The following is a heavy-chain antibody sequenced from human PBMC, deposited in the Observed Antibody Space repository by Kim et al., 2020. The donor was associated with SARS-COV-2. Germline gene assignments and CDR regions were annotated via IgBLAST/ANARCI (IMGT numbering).Heavy chain of an antibody. CDR3: AKDLYDSSGSRYDY. Sequence: GGSLRLSCAASGFTFSTYAMSWVRQAPGKGLEWVSAIGGGGVNTWYADSVKGRFTISRDNSENTLYLQMNSLGAEDTALYYCAKDLYDSSGSRYDYWGQGTLVTVSS. J-gene: IGHJ4*02. CDR2: IGGGGVNT. D-gene: IGHD3-22*01. CDR1: GFTFSTYA. V-gene: IGHV3-23*01.